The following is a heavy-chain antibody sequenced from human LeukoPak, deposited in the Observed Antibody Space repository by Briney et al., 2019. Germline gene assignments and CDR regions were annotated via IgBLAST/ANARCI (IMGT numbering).Heavy chain of an antibody. Sequence: SETLSLTCAVYGGSFSGYYWSWIRQPPGKGLEWIGEINHSGSTNYNPSLKSRVTISVDTSKNQFSLKLSSVTAADTAVYYCARGRRQQRSTSWFDPWGQGTLVTVSS. CDR1: GGSFSGYY. CDR3: ARGRRQQRSTSWFDP. V-gene: IGHV4-34*01. J-gene: IGHJ5*02. CDR2: INHSGST. D-gene: IGHD6-13*01.